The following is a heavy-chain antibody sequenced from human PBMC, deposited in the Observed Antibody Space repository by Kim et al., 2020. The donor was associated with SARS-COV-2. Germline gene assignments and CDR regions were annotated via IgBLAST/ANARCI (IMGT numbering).Heavy chain of an antibody. CDR1: GGSVSGYY. D-gene: IGHD3-9*01. Sequence: SETLSLTCAVYGGSVSGYYWSWIRQPPGKGLEWIGEINHSGSTNYNPSLKSRVTISVDTSKNQFSLKLSSVTAADTAVYYCAALRSVLRYFDWLSPPLGYWGQGTLVTVSS. CDR2: INHSGST. J-gene: IGHJ4*02. V-gene: IGHV4-34*01. CDR3: AALRSVLRYFDWLSPPLGY.